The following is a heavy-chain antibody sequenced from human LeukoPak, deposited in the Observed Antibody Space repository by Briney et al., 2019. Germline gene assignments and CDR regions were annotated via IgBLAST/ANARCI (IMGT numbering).Heavy chain of an antibody. CDR1: GFTFDDYT. CDR2: ISWNSGSI. CDR3: AKDRRNDFDF. J-gene: IGHJ4*02. Sequence: GGSLRLSCAASGFTFDDYTMRWVRQVPGKGLEWVSGISWNSGSIGYADSVKGRFTISRDNAKNSLYLQMNSLRAADTALCYCAKDRRNDFDFWGQGTLVTVSS. D-gene: IGHD1-14*01. V-gene: IGHV3-9*01.